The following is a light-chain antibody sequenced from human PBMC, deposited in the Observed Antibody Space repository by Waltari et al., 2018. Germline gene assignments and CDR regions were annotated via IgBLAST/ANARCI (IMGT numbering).Light chain of an antibody. J-gene: IGKJ1*01. Sequence: SCRASRSISKYLAWYQQKPGQAPRLRIYHASSRAAGIPDRFSGSGSGTDFSLSISRLEPEDFAVYYCQQYESLPVTFGQGTKVEIK. CDR2: HAS. V-gene: IGKV3-20*01. CDR1: RSISKY. CDR3: QQYESLPVT.